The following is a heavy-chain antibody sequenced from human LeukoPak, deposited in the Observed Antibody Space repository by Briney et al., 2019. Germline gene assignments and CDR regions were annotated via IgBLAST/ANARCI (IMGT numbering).Heavy chain of an antibody. Sequence: SGGSLRLSCAASGSTVNNYYMTWVRQAPGKGLECVSILYSGGMTYYADSVKGRFTISTDNSKNTVNLQMNSLRAEDTAIYYCARMFGGNYYGYYFDYWGQGSMLTVSS. CDR2: LYSGGMT. CDR3: ARMFGGNYYGYYFDY. V-gene: IGHV3-53*01. J-gene: IGHJ4*02. D-gene: IGHD1-26*01. CDR1: GSTVNNYY.